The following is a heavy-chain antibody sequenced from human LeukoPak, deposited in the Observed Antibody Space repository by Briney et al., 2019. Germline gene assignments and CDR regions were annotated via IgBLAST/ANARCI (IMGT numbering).Heavy chain of an antibody. J-gene: IGHJ4*02. V-gene: IGHV3-23*01. CDR2: ISGSGGTT. Sequence: GGSLRLSCAASGLIFSNYAMSWVRQAPGKGLEWVSDISGSGGTTYYADSVKGRFTISRDNSKNTLYLQMNGLRVDDTAVYYCARDHFEYSGYIYYFDYWGQGTLVTVSS. CDR1: GLIFSNYA. D-gene: IGHD5-12*01. CDR3: ARDHFEYSGYIYYFDY.